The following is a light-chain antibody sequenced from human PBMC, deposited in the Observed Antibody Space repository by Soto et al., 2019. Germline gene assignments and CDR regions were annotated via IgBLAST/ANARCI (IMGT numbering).Light chain of an antibody. J-gene: IGKJ5*01. CDR3: QQYSNWPPIT. CDR1: QSVSIH. Sequence: ETVRTKSLGTLSVSLGERATLSCRASQSVSIHLAWYQQKPGQAPRLLIYDTSTRATGIPARFSGSGSGTEFTLTISSLQSEDFAVYYCQQYSNWPPITFGQGTRLEI. V-gene: IGKV3-15*01. CDR2: DTS.